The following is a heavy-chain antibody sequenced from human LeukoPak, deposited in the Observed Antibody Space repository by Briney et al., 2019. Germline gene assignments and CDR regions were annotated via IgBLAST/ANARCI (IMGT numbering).Heavy chain of an antibody. J-gene: IGHJ4*02. D-gene: IGHD1-14*01. CDR1: AGSISSGDYY. CDR3: ARWDNPYFDY. Sequence: SQTLSLTCTVSAGSISSGDYYWSWIRQPPVKGLEWMGYIYYSGSTYYNPSPKSRVTISVDTSKNQFSLKLSSVTAADTAVYYCARWDNPYFDYWGQGTLVTVSS. CDR2: IYYSGST. V-gene: IGHV4-30-4*01.